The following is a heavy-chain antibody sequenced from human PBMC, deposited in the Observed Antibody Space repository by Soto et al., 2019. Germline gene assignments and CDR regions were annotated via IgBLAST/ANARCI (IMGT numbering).Heavy chain of an antibody. CDR1: GYTFSNYG. CDR2: ISPYNGNT. J-gene: IGHJ4*02. Sequence: GASVKVSCKASGYTFSNYGISWVRQAPGQGLEWMGWISPYNGNTKYAQKFQDRVTMTTDTSTSTAYMELRSLRSDDTAVYYCARDRLNDFWTGYLLFDNWGRGSLVTVSS. CDR3: ARDRLNDFWTGYLLFDN. D-gene: IGHD3-3*01. V-gene: IGHV1-18*01.